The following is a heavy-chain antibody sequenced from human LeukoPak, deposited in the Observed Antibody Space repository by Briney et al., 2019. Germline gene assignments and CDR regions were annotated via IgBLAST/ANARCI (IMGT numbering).Heavy chain of an antibody. J-gene: IGHJ4*02. V-gene: IGHV3-53*01. CDR2: IYSGWST. D-gene: IGHD5-24*01. Sequence: PGGSLRLFCAASGFTLSSKYMSGVRQAPGKELEGVAVIYSGWSTYYPDSVKDRFTISRDNSKNTLYLQMNSLRAEDTAVYYCASHRDGYNYRWGQGTLVTVSS. CDR3: ASHRDGYNYR. CDR1: GFTLSSKY.